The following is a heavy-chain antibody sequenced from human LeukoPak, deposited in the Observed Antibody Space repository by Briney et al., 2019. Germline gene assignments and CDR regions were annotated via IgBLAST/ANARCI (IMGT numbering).Heavy chain of an antibody. Sequence: PWGSLRLSCAASGFTFSDYVMIWVRQAPGKGLEWVSGITASGDRTFYGDSVRGRFTMSRDNSKNTVYLQMNSLRVDDTAVYYCARDGSSGWYGIDYWGQGTLVTVSS. V-gene: IGHV3-23*01. D-gene: IGHD6-19*01. J-gene: IGHJ4*02. CDR1: GFTFSDYV. CDR2: ITASGDRT. CDR3: ARDGSSGWYGIDY.